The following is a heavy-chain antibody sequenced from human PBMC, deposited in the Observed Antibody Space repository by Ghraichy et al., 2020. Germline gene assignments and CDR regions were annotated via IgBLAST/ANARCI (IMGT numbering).Heavy chain of an antibody. CDR1: GESITDSDW. Sequence: SQTLSLTCGVFGESITDSDWWSWVRQAPGKGLEWIGEIHHSGGTNYNPSLKSRVAISVDRSKNQFSLEVASVTAADTAVYYCTRNGYFSLDYWGRGTLVTVSS. CDR2: IHHSGGT. D-gene: IGHD3-22*01. J-gene: IGHJ4*02. V-gene: IGHV4-4*02. CDR3: TRNGYFSLDY.